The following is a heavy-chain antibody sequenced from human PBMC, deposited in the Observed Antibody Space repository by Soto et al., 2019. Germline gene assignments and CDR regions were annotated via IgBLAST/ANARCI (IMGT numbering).Heavy chain of an antibody. J-gene: IGHJ4*02. V-gene: IGHV1-18*01. Sequence: QVQLVQSGAEVKKPGASVKVSCKASGYTFTSYGISWVRQAPGQGLEWMGWISAYNGNTNYAQKLPGRATRTTDTATSTANMEPRSLRSDDGAVLYFARDPEAFDNWGQGTPGTASS. CDR1: GYTFTSYG. CDR2: ISAYNGNT. CDR3: ARDPEAFDN.